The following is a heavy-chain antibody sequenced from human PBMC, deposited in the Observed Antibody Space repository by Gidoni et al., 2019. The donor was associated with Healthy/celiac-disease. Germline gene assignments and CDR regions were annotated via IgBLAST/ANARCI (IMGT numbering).Heavy chain of an antibody. CDR1: GVAFRREG. D-gene: IGHD3-10*01. V-gene: IGHV3-33*01. CDR2: IWYVGSNQ. Sequence: QVQLVESGGGVVQPGRSLGLPGAAWGVAFRREGMRRVRQAPGKGLEWVAVIWYVGSNQYYADSVKGRFTISRDNSYNTLYLQMNSLRAEDTAVYYCARDVFNRGVITIYYYYYGMDVWGQGTTVTVSS. J-gene: IGHJ6*02. CDR3: ARDVFNRGVITIYYYYYGMDV.